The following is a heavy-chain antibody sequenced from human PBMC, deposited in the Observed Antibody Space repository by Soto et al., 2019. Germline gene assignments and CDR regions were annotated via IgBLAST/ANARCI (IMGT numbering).Heavy chain of an antibody. CDR2: SSDRRTGNT. D-gene: IGHD2-21*02. J-gene: IGHJ4*02. CDR3: TTWLTAHFDY. Sequence: GGSLRLSCAASGFTFSSYTLNWVRRAPGKGLEWVATSSDRRTGNTHYSDSVRGRFTLSRDYSRNILFLQMDSLRADDTALYYRTTWLTAHFDYWGRGTQVTVSS. CDR1: GFTFSSYT. V-gene: IGHV3-23*01.